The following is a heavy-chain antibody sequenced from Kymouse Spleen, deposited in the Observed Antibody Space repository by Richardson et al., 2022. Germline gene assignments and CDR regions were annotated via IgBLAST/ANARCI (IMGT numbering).Heavy chain of an antibody. Sequence: QVQLQESGPGLVKPSETLSLTCTVSGGSVSSGSYYWSWIRQPPGKGLEWIGYIYYSGSTNYNPSLKSRVTISVDTSKNQFSLKLSSVTAADTAVYYCARGGDHAFDIWGQGTMVTVSS. J-gene: IGHJ3*02. D-gene: IGHD2-21*02,IGHD4-17*01. CDR2: IYYSGST. V-gene: IGHV4-61*01. CDR1: GGSVSSGSYY. CDR3: ARGGDHAFDI.